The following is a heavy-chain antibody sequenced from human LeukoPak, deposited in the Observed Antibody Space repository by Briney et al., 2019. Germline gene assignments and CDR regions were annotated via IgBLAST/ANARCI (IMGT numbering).Heavy chain of an antibody. V-gene: IGHV4-59*01. CDR1: GVSISPSY. CDR2: IYYSGST. Sequence: PSETLSLTCAVSGVSISPSYWSWIRQPPGKGLEWIGYIYYSGSTSYTPSLKSRVTISVDTSKNQFSLRLSSVTTADTAVYYCARGGWSLDLWGRGTLVTVSS. CDR3: ARGGWSLDL. J-gene: IGHJ2*01. D-gene: IGHD1-26*01.